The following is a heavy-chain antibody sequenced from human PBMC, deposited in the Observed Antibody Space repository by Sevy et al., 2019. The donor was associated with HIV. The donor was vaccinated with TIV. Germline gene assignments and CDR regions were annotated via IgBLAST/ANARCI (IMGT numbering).Heavy chain of an antibody. CDR2: IRFDGTIK. V-gene: IGHV3-30*02. D-gene: IGHD2-2*01. J-gene: IGHJ6*02. CDR3: AKVLHIVVVPAAIDYYYGMHV. CDR1: GFTFSTYG. Sequence: GGSLRLSCAASGFTFSTYGMHWVRQAPGKGLEWVAFIRFDGTIKYYTDSVKGRLTISRDNSKNTLYLQMNSLRAEDTALYFCAKVLHIVVVPAAIDYYYGMHVWGQGTTVTVSS.